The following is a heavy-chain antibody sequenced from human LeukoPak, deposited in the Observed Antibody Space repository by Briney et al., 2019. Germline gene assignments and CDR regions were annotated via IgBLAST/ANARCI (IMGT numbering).Heavy chain of an antibody. CDR1: GYTFSSYG. Sequence: ESSVKVSCKSSGYTFSSYGISWVRQAPGLGLEWMGWISAYDGNTNYAQKVHGRVTMTTDTSTSTAYLELRSLRSDDTAVYYCARDRPPLNGYYNDRSGYYYSYWGQGTLVTVSS. D-gene: IGHD3-22*01. J-gene: IGHJ4*02. CDR3: ARDRPPLNGYYNDRSGYYYSY. V-gene: IGHV1-18*01. CDR2: ISAYDGNT.